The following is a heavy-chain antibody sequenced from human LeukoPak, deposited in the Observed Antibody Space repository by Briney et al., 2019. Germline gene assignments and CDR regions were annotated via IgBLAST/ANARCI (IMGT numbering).Heavy chain of an antibody. CDR1: GGSISSYY. D-gene: IGHD3-3*01. J-gene: IGHJ5*02. Sequence: SETPSLTCTVSGGSISSYYWSWIRQPAGKGLEWIGRIYTSGSTNYNPSLKSRVTMSVDTSKNQFSLKLSSVTAADTAVYYCARERGTGYYDFWSGYGNWFDPWGQGTLVTVSS. CDR3: ARERGTGYYDFWSGYGNWFDP. CDR2: IYTSGST. V-gene: IGHV4-4*07.